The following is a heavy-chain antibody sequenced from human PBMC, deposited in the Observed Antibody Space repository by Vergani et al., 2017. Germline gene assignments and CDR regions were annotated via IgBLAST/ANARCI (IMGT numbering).Heavy chain of an antibody. Sequence: EVQLVESGGGLVKPGGSLRLSCAASGFTFSSYSMNWVRQAPGKGLEWVSSISSSSSYIYYADSVKGRFTISRDNAKNSLYLQMNSLRAEDTAVYYCARVRLRAAAGTRGHYYYGMDVWGQGTTVTVSS. CDR3: ARVRLRAAAGTRGHYYYGMDV. CDR2: ISSSSSYI. CDR1: GFTFSSYS. J-gene: IGHJ6*02. D-gene: IGHD6-13*01. V-gene: IGHV3-21*04.